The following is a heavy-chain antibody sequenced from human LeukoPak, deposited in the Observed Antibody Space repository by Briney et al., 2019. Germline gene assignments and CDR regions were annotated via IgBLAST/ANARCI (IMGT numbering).Heavy chain of an antibody. V-gene: IGHV3-23*01. CDR3: AKAWGSGYYFDS. CDR2: ISGNGINT. Sequence: GGSLRLSCAASGFTFSSYAMSWVRQAPGKGLEWVSTISGNGINTYYADSVKGRFTISRDNSKDTLYLQVNSLRDDDTALYYCAKAWGSGYYFDSWGQGTLVTVSS. J-gene: IGHJ4*02. D-gene: IGHD7-27*01. CDR1: GFTFSSYA.